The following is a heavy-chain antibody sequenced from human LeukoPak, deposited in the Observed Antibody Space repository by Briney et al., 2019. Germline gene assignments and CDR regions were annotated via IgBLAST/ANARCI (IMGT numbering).Heavy chain of an antibody. Sequence: GGSLRLSGAASGFTFSSYVMHWVRQAPGKGLEWVAVISYDGSNKYYADSVKGRFTISRDNSKNTLYLQMNNLRAEDTAVYYCAKEKEMATTFYYYYYGMDVWGQGTTVTVSS. CDR3: AKEKEMATTFYYYYYGMDV. CDR2: ISYDGSNK. CDR1: GFTFSSYV. V-gene: IGHV3-30*18. J-gene: IGHJ6*02. D-gene: IGHD5-24*01.